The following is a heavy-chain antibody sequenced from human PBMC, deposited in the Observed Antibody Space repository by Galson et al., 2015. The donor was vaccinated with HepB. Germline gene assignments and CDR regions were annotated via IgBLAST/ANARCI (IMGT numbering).Heavy chain of an antibody. J-gene: IGHJ5*02. D-gene: IGHD1-26*01. CDR2: ISSSSSYT. CDR1: GFTFSDYY. CDR3: ARDHAEIVGATGWFDP. V-gene: IGHV3-11*06. Sequence: SLRLSCAASGFTFSDYYMSWIRQAPGKGLEWVSYISSSSSYTNYADSVKGRFTISRDNAKNSLYLQMNSLRAEDTAVYYCARDHAEIVGATGWFDPWGQGTLVTVSS.